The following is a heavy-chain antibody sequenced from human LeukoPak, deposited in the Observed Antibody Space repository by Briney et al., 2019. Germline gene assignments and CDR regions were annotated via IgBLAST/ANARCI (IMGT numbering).Heavy chain of an antibody. Sequence: SETLSLTCAVYGGSFSGYYWSWIRQPPGKGLEWIGEINHSGSTNYNPSLKSRVTISVDTSKNQFSLKLSSVTAADTAVYYCARVHYDFWSGYFIYFDYWGQRTLVTLSS. CDR1: GGSFSGYY. D-gene: IGHD3-3*01. V-gene: IGHV4-34*01. CDR2: INHSGST. J-gene: IGHJ4*02. CDR3: ARVHYDFWSGYFIYFDY.